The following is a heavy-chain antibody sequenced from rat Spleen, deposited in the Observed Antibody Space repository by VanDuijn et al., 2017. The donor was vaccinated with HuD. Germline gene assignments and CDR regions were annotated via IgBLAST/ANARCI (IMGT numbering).Heavy chain of an antibody. Sequence: EVQLVESGGGLVQPGRSLKLSCAASGFTFGDYNMAWVRQAPKKGLEWVATISYDGSNTHYRDSVKGRFTISRENAKSNLYLQMDSLRSEDTATYYCARGSPAHYFDYWGQGVMVTVSS. J-gene: IGHJ2*01. CDR2: ISYDGSNT. CDR1: GFTFGDYN. CDR3: ARGSPAHYFDY. V-gene: IGHV5-7*01. D-gene: IGHD3-4*01.